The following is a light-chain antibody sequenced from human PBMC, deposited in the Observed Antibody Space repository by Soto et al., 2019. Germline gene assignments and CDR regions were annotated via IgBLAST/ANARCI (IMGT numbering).Light chain of an antibody. CDR1: QSVSSN. J-gene: IGKJ3*01. CDR2: DAS. V-gene: IGKV3-15*01. Sequence: EIVMTQSPATLSVSPGERATLSCRASQSVSSNLAWFQQKPGQAPRLLIYDASTRATGIPARFSGSGSGTEFTLTISSLQSEDFAVYYCQQYNDWPFTFGPGTKVDMK. CDR3: QQYNDWPFT.